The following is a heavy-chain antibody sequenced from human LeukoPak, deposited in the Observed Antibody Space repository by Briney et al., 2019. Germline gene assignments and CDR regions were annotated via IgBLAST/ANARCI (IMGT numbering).Heavy chain of an antibody. D-gene: IGHD3-16*02. CDR3: AREVITFGGVIDY. J-gene: IGHJ4*02. V-gene: IGHV3-7*01. CDR1: GFTFSSYW. Sequence: GGSLRLSCAASGFTFSSYWMSWVRQAPGKGLEWVANIKQDGREKYYVDSVKGRFTISRDNAKNSLYLQMNSLRAEDTAVYYCAREVITFGGVIDYWGQGTLVTVSS. CDR2: IKQDGREK.